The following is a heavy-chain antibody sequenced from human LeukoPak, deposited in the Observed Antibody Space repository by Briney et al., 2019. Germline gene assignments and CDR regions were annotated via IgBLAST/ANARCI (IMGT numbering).Heavy chain of an antibody. CDR1: GYTFTGFF. CDR3: AKSAQYSSAWFTGSFDY. J-gene: IGHJ4*02. D-gene: IGHD6-13*01. Sequence: ASVKVSCKASGYTFTGFFLQWVRQAPGQGLEWMGWINPNSGDTHYAQMFQGRVTMTRDTSINTAYMELRRVRSDDTAVYYCAKSAQYSSAWFTGSFDYWGQGTLVTVSS. CDR2: INPNSGDT. V-gene: IGHV1-2*02.